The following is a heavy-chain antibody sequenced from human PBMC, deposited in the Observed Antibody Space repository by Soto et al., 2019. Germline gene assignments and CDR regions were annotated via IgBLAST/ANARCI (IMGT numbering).Heavy chain of an antibody. D-gene: IGHD3-16*01. J-gene: IGHJ6*02. Sequence: ASVKVSCKASGYTFTGYYMHWVRQAPGQGLEWMGWINPNSGGTNYAQKFQGWVTMTRDTSISTAYMELSRLRSDDTAVYYCARDSSPSFGYYYGMDVWGQGTTVTVS. CDR2: INPNSGGT. V-gene: IGHV1-2*04. CDR1: GYTFTGYY. CDR3: ARDSSPSFGYYYGMDV.